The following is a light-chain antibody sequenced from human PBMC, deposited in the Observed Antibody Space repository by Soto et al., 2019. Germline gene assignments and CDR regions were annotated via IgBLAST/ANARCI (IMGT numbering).Light chain of an antibody. J-gene: IGKJ4*01. CDR3: QHYDSLRLT. Sequence: DIQMTKSPSSLSASVIDIVTITCQASQDINSYLNWFQQKPGKAPKVLIYDASNLKTGVPSRFSGSGSGTHYTFTISSLQPEDIATYYCQHYDSLRLTFGGGTKVDIK. CDR2: DAS. CDR1: QDINSY. V-gene: IGKV1-33*01.